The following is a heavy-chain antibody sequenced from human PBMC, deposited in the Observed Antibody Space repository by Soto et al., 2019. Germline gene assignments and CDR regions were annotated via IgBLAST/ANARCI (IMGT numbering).Heavy chain of an antibody. CDR2: INAGNGDT. J-gene: IGHJ4*02. CDR3: ARDWTQDGGSGRGDY. V-gene: IGHV1-3*01. D-gene: IGHD2-15*01. CDR1: GDTFTSYP. Sequence: ASVKVSCKASGDTFTSYPMHWVRQAPGQGLEWMGWINAGNGDTKYSQKFQGRVTITRDTSAITAYMELSSLRSEDTAVYYCARDWTQDGGSGRGDYWGQGTLVTVSS.